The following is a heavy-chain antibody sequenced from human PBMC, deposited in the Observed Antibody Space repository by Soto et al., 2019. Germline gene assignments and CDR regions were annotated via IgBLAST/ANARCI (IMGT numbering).Heavy chain of an antibody. V-gene: IGHV3-30*18. J-gene: IGHJ6*02. CDR1: GFTFSSYG. CDR3: AKKDEPSPDAYYYYGMDG. CDR2: ISYDGSNR. Sequence: GGSLRLSCAAPGFTFSSYGMHWVRQAPGKGLEWVAVISYDGSNRYYADSVKGRFTISRDNSKNTLYLQMNSLRAEDTAVYYCAKKDEPSPDAYYYYGMDGWGQGTTVTVSS.